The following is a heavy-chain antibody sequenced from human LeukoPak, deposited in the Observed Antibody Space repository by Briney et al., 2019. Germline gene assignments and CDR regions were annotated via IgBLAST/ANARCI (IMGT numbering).Heavy chain of an antibody. Sequence: SETLSLTCNVSGGSLSSYYWSWIRQPAGKGLEWIGRIYTSGSTNYNPSLKSRVTMSVDTSKNQFSLKLSSVTAADTAVYYCARGVDSSGYYALDYWGQGTLVTVSS. CDR3: ARGVDSSGYYALDY. J-gene: IGHJ4*02. D-gene: IGHD3-22*01. V-gene: IGHV4-4*07. CDR1: GGSLSSYY. CDR2: IYTSGST.